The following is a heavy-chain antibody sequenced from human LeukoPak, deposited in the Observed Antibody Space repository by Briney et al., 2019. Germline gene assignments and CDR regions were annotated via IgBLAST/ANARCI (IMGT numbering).Heavy chain of an antibody. J-gene: IGHJ4*02. CDR3: ARGGIAAHYCFDY. CDR1: GFTFSSYA. V-gene: IGHV3-30-3*01. Sequence: GGSLRLSCAASGFTFSSYAMHWVRQAPGKGLEWVAVISYDGSNKYYADSVKGRFTISRDNSKNTLYLQMNSLRAEDTAVYYCARGGIAAHYCFDYWGQGTLVTVSS. CDR2: ISYDGSNK. D-gene: IGHD6-6*01.